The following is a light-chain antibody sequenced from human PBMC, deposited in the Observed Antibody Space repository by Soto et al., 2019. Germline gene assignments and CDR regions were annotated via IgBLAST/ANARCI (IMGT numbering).Light chain of an antibody. V-gene: IGKV3-15*01. CDR2: DTY. CDR3: QQYNNWPPIT. CDR1: QSVSIK. Sequence: DIVMTQSPATLSVSPGESATLSCRASQSVSIKLAWYQQKPGQAPRLLIYDTYTRATGIPARFSGSGSGTEFTLTISSLQSEDFAVYYCQQYNNWPPITFGQGTRLEIK. J-gene: IGKJ5*01.